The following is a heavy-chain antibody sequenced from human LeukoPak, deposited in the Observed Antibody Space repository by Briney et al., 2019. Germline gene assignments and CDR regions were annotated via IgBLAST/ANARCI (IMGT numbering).Heavy chain of an antibody. Sequence: GGSLRLSCAASGFTFSSYWMNWARQAPGKGLEWVASINHNGNVNYYVDSVKGRFTISRDNYKNTLYLQLSSLRPDDTAVYYCAKGAPSSSSIFDFWGPGTLVTVSS. CDR3: AKGAPSSSSIFDF. CDR2: INHNGNVN. J-gene: IGHJ4*02. V-gene: IGHV3-7*03. CDR1: GFTFSSYW. D-gene: IGHD6-6*01.